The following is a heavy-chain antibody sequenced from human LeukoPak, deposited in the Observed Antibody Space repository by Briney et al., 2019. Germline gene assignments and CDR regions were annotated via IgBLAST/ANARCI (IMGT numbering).Heavy chain of an antibody. CDR3: ARDGNSYSFAY. D-gene: IGHD3-10*01. Sequence: PGGSLRLSCAASGFTFSSYSMDWVRQAPGKGLEWVSVIYSGGSTYYADSVKGRFTISRDNSKNTLYLQMNSLRTEDTAIYYCARDGNSYSFAYWGQGSLVTVSS. CDR2: IYSGGST. CDR1: GFTFSSYS. V-gene: IGHV3-66*02. J-gene: IGHJ4*02.